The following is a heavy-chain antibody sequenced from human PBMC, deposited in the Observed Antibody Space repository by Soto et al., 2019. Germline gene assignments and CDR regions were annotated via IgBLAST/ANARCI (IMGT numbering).Heavy chain of an antibody. CDR1: GFPFGENA. Sequence: GGSLRLSCAASGFPFGENAMSWVRQAPGKGLEWVSGISYSGATTYYADSVRGRFTISRDNSKNKLYLQMKSLRAEDSASYYCAKEDTISGSLYXWGQAALVTVSX. CDR3: AKEDTISGSLYX. CDR2: ISYSGATT. D-gene: IGHD6-19*01. V-gene: IGHV3-23*01. J-gene: IGHJ4*02.